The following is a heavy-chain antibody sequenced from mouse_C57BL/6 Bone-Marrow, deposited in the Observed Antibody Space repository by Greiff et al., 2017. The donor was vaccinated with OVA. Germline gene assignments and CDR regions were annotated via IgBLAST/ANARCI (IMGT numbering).Heavy chain of an antibody. D-gene: IGHD2-5*01. CDR1: GFSFNPYA. V-gene: IGHV10-1*01. Sequence: EVMLVESGGGLVQPKGSLKLSCAASGFSFNPYAMNWVRQAPGKGLEWVARIRSKSNNYATYYADSVKDRFTISRDDSESMLYLQMNNLKTEDTAMYYCVRSNYGGAYWGQGTLVTVSA. CDR2: IRSKSNNYAT. CDR3: VRSNYGGAY. J-gene: IGHJ3*01.